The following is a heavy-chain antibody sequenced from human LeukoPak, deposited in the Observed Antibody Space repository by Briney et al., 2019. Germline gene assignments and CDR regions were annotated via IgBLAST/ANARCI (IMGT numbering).Heavy chain of an antibody. V-gene: IGHV3-30*18. Sequence: GGSLRLSCAASGFTFSSFGMLWVRQAPGKGLEWVAVISYDGSNKYYVDSVKGLFTISRDNSKNTLYLQMNSLRPEDTAVYYCAKPKRGYCSDRSCYWPLEYWGQGTLVTVSS. D-gene: IGHD2-15*01. CDR1: GFTFSSFG. CDR3: AKPKRGYCSDRSCYWPLEY. J-gene: IGHJ4*02. CDR2: ISYDGSNK.